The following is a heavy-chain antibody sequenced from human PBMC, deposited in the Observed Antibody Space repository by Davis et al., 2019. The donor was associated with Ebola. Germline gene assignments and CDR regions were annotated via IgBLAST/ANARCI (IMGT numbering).Heavy chain of an antibody. CDR1: GGSISSSSYY. D-gene: IGHD6-13*01. J-gene: IGHJ2*01. V-gene: IGHV4-39*01. CDR3: ARRDGVAAAGDWYFDL. CDR2: IYYSGST. Sequence: PSETLSLTCTVSGGSISSSSYYWGWIRQPPGKGLEWIGSIYYSGSTYYNPSLKSRVTISVDTSKNQFSLKLSSVTAADTAVYYCARRDGVAAAGDWYFDLWGRGTLVTVSS.